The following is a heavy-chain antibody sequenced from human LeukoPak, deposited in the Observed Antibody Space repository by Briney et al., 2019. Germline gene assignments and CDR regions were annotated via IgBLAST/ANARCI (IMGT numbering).Heavy chain of an antibody. CDR1: GSTVIENY. J-gene: IGHJ6*02. CDR3: VRDRWPGLGDF. Sequence: PGGSLRLSCAVSGSTVIENYMSWVRQAPGRGLEWVSVLYSGGFTYYADPVKGRFTISRDNSKNTLYLQMSSLRAEDTAVYYCVRDRWPGLGDFWGQGTTVTVSS. V-gene: IGHV3-66*01. CDR2: LYSGGFT. D-gene: IGHD6-19*01.